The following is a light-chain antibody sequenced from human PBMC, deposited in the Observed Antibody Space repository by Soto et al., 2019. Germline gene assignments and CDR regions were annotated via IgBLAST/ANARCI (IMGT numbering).Light chain of an antibody. V-gene: IGLV1-44*01. J-gene: IGLJ3*02. Sequence: QSVLTQPPSASGTPGQRVTISCSGSSSNIGTNTANWYQQLPGTAPRLLIYSTNQRPSRVPDRFSGSRSGTSASLAISGLQSGDEANYYCAAWDDTLNGWVFGGGTKLTVL. CDR1: SSNIGTNT. CDR2: STN. CDR3: AAWDDTLNGWV.